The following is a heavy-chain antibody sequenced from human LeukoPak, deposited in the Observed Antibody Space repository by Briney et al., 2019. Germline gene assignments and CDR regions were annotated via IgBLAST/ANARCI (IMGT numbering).Heavy chain of an antibody. Sequence: GASVKVSCMASGYTFTSYGISWVRQAPGQGLEWMGWISAYNGNTNYAQKLQGRVTMTTDTSTSTAYMGLRSLRSYDTAVYYCARLGGSWYDHDAFDIWGQGTMVTVSS. CDR1: GYTFTSYG. D-gene: IGHD6-13*01. J-gene: IGHJ3*02. CDR3: ARLGGSWYDHDAFDI. CDR2: ISAYNGNT. V-gene: IGHV1-18*01.